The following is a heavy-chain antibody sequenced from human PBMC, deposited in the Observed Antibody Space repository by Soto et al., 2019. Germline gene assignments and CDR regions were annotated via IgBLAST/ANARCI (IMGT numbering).Heavy chain of an antibody. CDR2: ISASGGST. D-gene: IGHD6-19*01. V-gene: IGHV3-23*01. CDR1: GFTFRSYS. Sequence: LRLSCAASGFTFRSYSMSGVRRAPGKGLELVSAISASGGSTTYADSVKGRFTISRDNSKNTLHLQMNRLRAEDTAVYFCAKDIDSSYFDYWGQRILVTVS. J-gene: IGHJ4*02. CDR3: AKDIDSSYFDY.